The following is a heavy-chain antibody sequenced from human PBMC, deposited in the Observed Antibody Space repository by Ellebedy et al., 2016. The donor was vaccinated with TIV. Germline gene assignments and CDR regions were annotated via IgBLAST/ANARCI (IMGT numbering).Heavy chain of an antibody. CDR2: FDPVDSEI. Sequence: ASVKVSCKVSGYTLSEVSMHWVRQAPGKGLEWMGGFDPVDSEIIDAQTFQGRVSMTRATSTTTVSMELSSLRSEDTAVYYCARPGYSGYDYEFAYWGQGTLVTVST. CDR1: GYTLSEVS. V-gene: IGHV1-24*01. D-gene: IGHD5-12*01. CDR3: ARPGYSGYDYEFAY. J-gene: IGHJ4*02.